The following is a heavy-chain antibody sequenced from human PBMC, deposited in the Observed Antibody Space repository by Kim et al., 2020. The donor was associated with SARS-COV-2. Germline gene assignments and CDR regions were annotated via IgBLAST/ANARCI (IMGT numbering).Heavy chain of an antibody. CDR1: GFTFSSYA. J-gene: IGHJ4*02. Sequence: GGSLRLSCAASGFTFSSYAMHWVRQAPGKGLEWVAVISYDGSNKYYADSVKGRFTISRDNSKNTLYLQMNSLRAEDTAVYYCARDQSGYYFHCDYWGQGTLVPVST. D-gene: IGHD3-22*01. V-gene: IGHV3-30-3*01. CDR2: ISYDGSNK. CDR3: ARDQSGYYFHCDY.